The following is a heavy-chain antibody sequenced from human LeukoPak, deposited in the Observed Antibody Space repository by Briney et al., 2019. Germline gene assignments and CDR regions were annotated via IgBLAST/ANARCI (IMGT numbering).Heavy chain of an antibody. J-gene: IGHJ5*02. CDR1: GGSVTTGTYH. D-gene: IGHD3-16*01. CDR3: ARDHNYDGRGRFDP. CDR2: VYFDGGT. Sequence: SETLSLTCSVSGGSVTTGTYHWAWIRQPPGKGLEWIVSVYFDGGTHYNRSLQSRVAISVDTSKNQYSLRLSSVTAADTAVYYCARDHNYDGRGRFDPWGQGILVTVSS. V-gene: IGHV4-39*07.